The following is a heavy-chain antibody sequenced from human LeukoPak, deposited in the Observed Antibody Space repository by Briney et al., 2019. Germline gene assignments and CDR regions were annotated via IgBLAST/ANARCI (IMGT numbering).Heavy chain of an antibody. V-gene: IGHV4-59*01. J-gene: IGHJ4*02. Sequence: PSETLSLTCTVFGDSMGTYHWSWIPQPPGKGLEWIGNIYYSGSTKYDPSLKSRVTMSIDTSKNQFSLKLTSVTAADTAVYYCARVRNWSGYNALDCWGQGTLVTVSS. D-gene: IGHD3-3*01. CDR1: GDSMGTYH. CDR3: ARVRNWSGYNALDC. CDR2: IYYSGST.